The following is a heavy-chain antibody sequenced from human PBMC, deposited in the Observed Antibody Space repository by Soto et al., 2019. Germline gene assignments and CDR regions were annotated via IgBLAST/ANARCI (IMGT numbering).Heavy chain of an antibody. D-gene: IGHD6-13*01. Sequence: KQSQTLSLTCAVYGGSFSGYYWSWIRQPPGKGLEWIGEINHSGSTNYNPSLKSRVTISVDTSKNQFSLKLSSVTAADTAVYYCARGVVAAAGTTDYWGQGTLVTVSS. V-gene: IGHV4-34*01. CDR1: GGSFSGYY. CDR2: INHSGST. J-gene: IGHJ4*02. CDR3: ARGVVAAAGTTDY.